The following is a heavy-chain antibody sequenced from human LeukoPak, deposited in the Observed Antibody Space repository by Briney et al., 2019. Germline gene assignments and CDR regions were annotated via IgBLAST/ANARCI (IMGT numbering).Heavy chain of an antibody. J-gene: IGHJ4*02. CDR3: ARDGGSTSTGVFDY. CDR1: GGSISSSSYY. D-gene: IGHD1-26*01. V-gene: IGHV4-39*07. CDR2: LYYSRST. Sequence: SETLSLTCTVSGGSISSSSYYWGWIRPPPGKGLEWIGNLYYSRSTSYNPSLKSRVTISVDTSKNQFSLKLSSVTAADTAVYYCARDGGSTSTGVFDYWGQGNLVTVSS.